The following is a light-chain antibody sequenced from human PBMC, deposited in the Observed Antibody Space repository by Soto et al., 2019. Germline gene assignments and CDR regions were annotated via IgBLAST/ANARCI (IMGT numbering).Light chain of an antibody. V-gene: IGLV2-14*03. CDR3: SSYTSSSTEV. CDR2: DVT. Sequence: HSVLTQPASVSGSPGQSITISCTGSSRDIGGYNYVSWYQQHPGKAPKLMIYDVTNRPSGVSDRFSGSKSGNTASLTIYGLQAEDEADYYCSSYTSSSTEVFGGGTKVTVL. CDR1: SRDIGGYNY. J-gene: IGLJ2*01.